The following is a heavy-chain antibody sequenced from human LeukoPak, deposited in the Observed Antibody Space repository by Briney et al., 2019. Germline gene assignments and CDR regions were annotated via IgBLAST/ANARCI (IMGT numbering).Heavy chain of an antibody. CDR2: INGRSNYM. Sequence: PGGSLTLSCAASGFTFTTYTMNWVRQAPGKGLEWISSINGRSNYMYYADSVKGRFTISRDNAKNSLFLQMNSLSAEDTAVYYCARDRGYTNGHPFDYWGQGTLVTVSS. J-gene: IGHJ4*02. CDR1: GFTFTTYT. V-gene: IGHV3-21*01. CDR3: ARDRGYTNGHPFDY. D-gene: IGHD5-18*01.